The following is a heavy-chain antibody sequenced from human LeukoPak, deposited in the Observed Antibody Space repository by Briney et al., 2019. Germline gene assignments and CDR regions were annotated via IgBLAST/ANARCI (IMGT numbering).Heavy chain of an antibody. J-gene: IGHJ3*02. Sequence: SETLSLTCVVYGASFSNYYWSWIRQPPGKGLEWIGEINHTGSTNYNPSLKSRVTISVDMSKNQFSLKLSSVTAADTAVYYCARGLGYCSGGSCLIPLDIWGQGTMVTVSS. CDR1: GASFSNYY. CDR2: INHTGST. D-gene: IGHD2-15*01. V-gene: IGHV4-34*01. CDR3: ARGLGYCSGGSCLIPLDI.